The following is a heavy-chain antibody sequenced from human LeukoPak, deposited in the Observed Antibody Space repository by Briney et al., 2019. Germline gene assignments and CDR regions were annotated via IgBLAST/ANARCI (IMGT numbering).Heavy chain of an antibody. D-gene: IGHD3-10*01. CDR3: AREDRGVLIVDY. J-gene: IGHJ4*02. CDR1: GYTFTSYD. V-gene: IGHV1-8*01. CDR2: MNTNGGNT. Sequence: ASVKVSCKASGYTFTSYDINWVRQATGQGLEWMGWMNTNGGNTGYAQKFQGRVTMTRNTSISTAYMELSSLRSEDTAVYYCAREDRGVLIVDYWGQGTLVTASS.